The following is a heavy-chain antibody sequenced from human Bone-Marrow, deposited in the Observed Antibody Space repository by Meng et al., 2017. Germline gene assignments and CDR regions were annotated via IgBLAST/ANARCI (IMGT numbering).Heavy chain of an antibody. CDR2: ISGSSSHI. J-gene: IGHJ6*02. Sequence: GESLEISCAASGFTFSSYSMTWLRQAPGKGPEWVSSISGSSSHIFYADSVEGRFTISRDNAKNSLYLQMNSLRAEDTAVYYCARDRGSGSYEDYYYGMDVWGQGTTVTVSS. D-gene: IGHD3-10*01. CDR1: GFTFSSYS. CDR3: ARDRGSGSYEDYYYGMDV. V-gene: IGHV3-21*01.